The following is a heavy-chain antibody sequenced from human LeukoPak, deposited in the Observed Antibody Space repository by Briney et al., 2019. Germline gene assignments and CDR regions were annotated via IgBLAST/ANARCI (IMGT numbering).Heavy chain of an antibody. J-gene: IGHJ4*02. CDR2: INPNNGGT. V-gene: IGHV1-2*02. CDR3: ARAYCGGDCYQRSDFDY. Sequence: ASVKASCKSSGYTFTGYYIHWVRQAPGQGLEWMGWINPNNGGTKYVQKFQGRVTMTRDTSISTAYMELSRLRSDDTAVYYCARAYCGGDCYQRSDFDYWGQGTLVTVSS. CDR1: GYTFTGYY. D-gene: IGHD2-21*02.